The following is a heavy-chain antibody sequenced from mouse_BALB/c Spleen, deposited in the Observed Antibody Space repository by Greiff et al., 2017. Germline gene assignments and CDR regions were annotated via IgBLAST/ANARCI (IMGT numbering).Heavy chain of an antibody. CDR1: GYTFTDYY. D-gene: IGHD1-1*01. J-gene: IGHJ4*01. CDR2: VNPYNGGT. V-gene: IGHV1-19*01. Sequence: VQLQQSGPELVKPGASVKMSCKASGYTFTDYYMAWVKQSHGESFEWIGRVNPYNGGTSYNQKFKGKATLTVDKSSSTAYMELNSLTSEDSAVYYCARSGGSYAMDYWGQGTSVTVSS. CDR3: ARSGGSYAMDY.